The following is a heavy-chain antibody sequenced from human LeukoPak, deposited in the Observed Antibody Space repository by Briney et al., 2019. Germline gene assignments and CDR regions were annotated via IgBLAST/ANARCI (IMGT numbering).Heavy chain of an antibody. D-gene: IGHD3-22*01. CDR1: GFTFSSYT. CDR2: ISGSSYYI. J-gene: IGHJ4*02. CDR3: AKNYYDSSGYYPPDY. Sequence: GGSLRLSCAASGFTFSSYTVNWIRQAPGKGLEWVSSISGSSYYIYYADSVRGRFTISRDNAKNTPYLQMNSLRAEDTAVYYCAKNYYDSSGYYPPDYWGQGTLVTVSP. V-gene: IGHV3-21*01.